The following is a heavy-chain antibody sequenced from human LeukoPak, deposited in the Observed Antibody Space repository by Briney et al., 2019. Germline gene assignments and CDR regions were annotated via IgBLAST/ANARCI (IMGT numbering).Heavy chain of an antibody. CDR2: INHSGST. Sequence: ETLSLTCAVYGGSFSGYYWSWIRQPPGKGLEWIGEINHSGSTNYNPSLKSRVTMSVDTSKTQFSLRLSSVTAADTAVYYCALAGDFDYWGQGTLVTVSS. D-gene: IGHD7-27*01. V-gene: IGHV4-34*01. J-gene: IGHJ4*02. CDR3: ALAGDFDY. CDR1: GGSFSGYY.